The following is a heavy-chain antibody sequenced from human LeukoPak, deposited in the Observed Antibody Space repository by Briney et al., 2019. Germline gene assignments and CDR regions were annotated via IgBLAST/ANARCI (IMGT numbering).Heavy chain of an antibody. Sequence: GGSLRLSCAASGFTFSSYAMTWVRQAPGKGLEWVSSISGSGGNTYYADSVKGRFTISRDNSKNTLYVQVNSLRAEDTALYYCARGYINSWYPFDYWGQGTLVTVSS. CDR2: ISGSGGNT. CDR1: GFTFSSYA. CDR3: ARGYINSWYPFDY. V-gene: IGHV3-23*01. D-gene: IGHD6-13*01. J-gene: IGHJ4*02.